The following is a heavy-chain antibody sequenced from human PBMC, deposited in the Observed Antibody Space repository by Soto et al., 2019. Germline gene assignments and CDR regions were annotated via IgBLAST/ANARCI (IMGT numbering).Heavy chain of an antibody. CDR1: GYTFTGHY. CDR3: ARGGSYSSGSYNWFDP. D-gene: IGHD6-19*01. Sequence: QVQLVQSGAEVKKPGASVKVSCKASGYTFTGHYIHWVRQAPGQGLQWMGRINPNSGATNYAQKFQGRVTMTRDTSITTAYMELTSLRSDDTAVYYCARGGSYSSGSYNWFDPWGQGTLVTVSS. V-gene: IGHV1-2*02. CDR2: INPNSGAT. J-gene: IGHJ5*02.